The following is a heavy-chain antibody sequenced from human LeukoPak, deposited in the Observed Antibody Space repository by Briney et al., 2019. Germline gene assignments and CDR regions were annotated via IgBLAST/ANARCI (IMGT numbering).Heavy chain of an antibody. D-gene: IGHD6-19*01. CDR1: GGSISTNY. Sequence: PSETLSLTCTVSGGSISTNYWSWIRQPPGKGLEWIGNIFYSGRNNYNPSLRSRVTMSVDTSKNQFSLKLSSVTAADTAVYYCARGGWYPESFQHWGQGALVTVSS. J-gene: IGHJ1*01. CDR3: ARGGWYPESFQH. CDR2: IFYSGRN. V-gene: IGHV4-59*01.